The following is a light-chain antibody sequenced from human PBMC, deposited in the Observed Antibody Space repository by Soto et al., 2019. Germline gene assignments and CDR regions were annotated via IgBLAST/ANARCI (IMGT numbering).Light chain of an antibody. CDR1: SSNIGAGYD. CDR3: QSYDSSLSGSV. Sequence: QSVLTQPPSVSGAPGQMVTISCTGSSSNIGAGYDVQWYQHLPGTTPKLLIYRNYKRPSGVPDRFSGSKSATSASLAITGLQAEDEADYYCQSYDSSLSGSVFGGGTKLTVL. CDR2: RNY. J-gene: IGLJ2*01. V-gene: IGLV1-40*01.